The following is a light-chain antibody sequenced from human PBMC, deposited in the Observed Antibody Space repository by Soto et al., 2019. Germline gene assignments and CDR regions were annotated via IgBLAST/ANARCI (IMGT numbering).Light chain of an antibody. CDR2: GAS. CDR3: QQYSSSPRT. Sequence: EIVLTHSPGILSLSPGERATLSCRASQSVSANYLAWYHQKPGQAPRLLIYGASSRATGVPDRFSGSGSGTDFTLTISRLEPEDFAVYYCQQYSSSPRTFGQGTKVDIK. J-gene: IGKJ1*01. CDR1: QSVSANY. V-gene: IGKV3-20*01.